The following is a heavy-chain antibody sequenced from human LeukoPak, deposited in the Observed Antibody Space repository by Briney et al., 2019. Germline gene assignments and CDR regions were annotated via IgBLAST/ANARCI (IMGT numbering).Heavy chain of an antibody. J-gene: IGHJ4*02. CDR1: GYNFANYW. CDR2: IYPGDSDT. D-gene: IGHD1-26*01. V-gene: IGHV5-51*01. CDR3: ARPPSGSTTGNFDY. Sequence: GESLKISCKGSGYNFANYWIGWVRQMPGKGLEWMGIIYPGDSDTRYSPSFQGQVTISADKSISTAYLQWSSLQASDTAMYYCARPPSGSTTGNFDYWGQGTLVTVSS.